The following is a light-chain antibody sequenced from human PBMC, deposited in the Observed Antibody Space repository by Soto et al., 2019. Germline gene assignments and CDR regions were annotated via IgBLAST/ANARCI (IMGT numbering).Light chain of an antibody. CDR1: QSISSY. Sequence: DIQMTQSPSSLSSSVGDRVTITCRASQSISSYLNWYQQKPGKAPKLLIYAAFSLQSGVPSRLSGSGSGTDFTLTISSLQPEDFATYHCQQSYSRPFTFGQGTRLEI. V-gene: IGKV1-39*01. CDR3: QQSYSRPFT. CDR2: AAF. J-gene: IGKJ5*01.